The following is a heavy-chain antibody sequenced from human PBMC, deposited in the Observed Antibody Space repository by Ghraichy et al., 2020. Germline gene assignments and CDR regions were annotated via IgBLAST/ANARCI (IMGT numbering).Heavy chain of an antibody. V-gene: IGHV3-23*01. Sequence: GGSLRLSCAVSGFTFSNSVMTWVRQAPGKGLEWVSTIIRSGSRTYYADSVRGRFTISRDNSNSTLYLQMNNLRTEDTAVYYCAKAADDLPGLFEFFDYWGDGYLVAVSS. D-gene: IGHD3/OR15-3a*01. J-gene: IGHJ4*01. CDR1: GFTFSNSV. CDR2: IIRSGSRT. CDR3: AKAADDLPGLFEFFDY.